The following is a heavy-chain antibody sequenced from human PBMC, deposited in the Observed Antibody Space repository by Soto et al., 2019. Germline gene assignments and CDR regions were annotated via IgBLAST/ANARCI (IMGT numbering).Heavy chain of an antibody. J-gene: IGHJ4*02. CDR2: IYYGGST. CDR1: GGSVSSGSYY. CDR3: ARDSAGYSSGWYS. V-gene: IGHV4-61*01. D-gene: IGHD6-19*01. Sequence: QVQLQESGPGLVKPSETLSLTCTVSGGSVSSGSYYWSWIRQPPGKGLEWIGYIYYGGSTNYNPSLKSRVTISVDTSKNQFSLKLSSVTAADTAVYYCARDSAGYSSGWYSWGQGTLVTVSS.